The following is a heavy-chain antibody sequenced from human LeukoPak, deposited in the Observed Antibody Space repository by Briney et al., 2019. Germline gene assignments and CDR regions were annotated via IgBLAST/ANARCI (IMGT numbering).Heavy chain of an antibody. Sequence: GRSLRLSCAASGFTCDDYAMHLFRQAPGKGLEWVSGISWNSGSIGYAYSVKGRFTISRDNAKNSLYLQMNSLRAEDMALYYCAKEASNGSGFDYWGQGTLVTVSS. V-gene: IGHV3-9*03. J-gene: IGHJ4*02. D-gene: IGHD6-19*01. CDR1: GFTCDDYA. CDR3: AKEASNGSGFDY. CDR2: ISWNSGSI.